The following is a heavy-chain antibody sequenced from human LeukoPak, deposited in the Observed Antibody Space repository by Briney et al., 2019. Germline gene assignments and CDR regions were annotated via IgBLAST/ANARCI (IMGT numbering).Heavy chain of an antibody. CDR2: IIPIFGTT. CDR3: AREQGNRITGTTGSDMDV. CDR1: GGTFSSYA. V-gene: IGHV1-69*13. J-gene: IGHJ6*02. D-gene: IGHD1-7*01. Sequence: SVKVSCKASGGTFSSYAIDWVRQAPGQGLEWMGGIIPIFGTTNYAQKFQGRVTITAVESMRTAYMELSSLRSEDTGVYYCAREQGNRITGTTGSDMDVWGQGTTVTVSS.